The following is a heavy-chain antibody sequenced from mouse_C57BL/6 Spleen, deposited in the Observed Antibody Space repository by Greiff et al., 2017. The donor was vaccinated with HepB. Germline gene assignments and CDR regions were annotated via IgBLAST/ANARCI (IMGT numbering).Heavy chain of an antibody. D-gene: IGHD2-4*01. CDR3: ARSLYYDYDWFAY. V-gene: IGHV1-18*01. J-gene: IGHJ3*01. CDR2: INPNNGGT. CDR1: GYTFTDYN. Sequence: EVQLQQSGPELVKPGASVKIPCKASGYTFTDYNMDWVKQSHGKSLEWIGDINPNNGGTIYNQKFKGKATLTVVKSSSTAYMELRSLTSEDTAVYYCARSLYYDYDWFAYWGQGTLVTVSA.